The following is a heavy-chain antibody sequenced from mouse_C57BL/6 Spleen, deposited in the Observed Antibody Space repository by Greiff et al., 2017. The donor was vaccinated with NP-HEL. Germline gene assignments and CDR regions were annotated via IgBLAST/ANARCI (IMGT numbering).Heavy chain of an antibody. CDR2: IRSKSNNYAT. J-gene: IGHJ1*03. CDR1: GFSFNTYA. CDR3: VRHPLTVNWYFDV. D-gene: IGHD1-1*01. V-gene: IGHV10-1*01. Sequence: EVMLVESGGGLVQPKGSLKLSCAASGFSFNTYAMNWVRQAPGKGLEWVARIRSKSNNYATYYADSVKDRFTISRDDSESMLYLQMNNLKTEDTAMYYCVRHPLTVNWYFDVWGTGTTVTVSS.